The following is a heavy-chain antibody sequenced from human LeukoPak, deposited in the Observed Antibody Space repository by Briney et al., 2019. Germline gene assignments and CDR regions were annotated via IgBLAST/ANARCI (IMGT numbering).Heavy chain of an antibody. J-gene: IGHJ4*02. CDR2: ISSSSNYI. V-gene: IGHV3-21*01. Sequence: ECGGSLRLSCAASGFIFSSYSMNWARQAPGKGLEWVSSISSSSNYIYYADSVRGRFTISRDNAKNSLYLQMNSLRAEDTAVYYCAGGDGDYDYFDYWGQGMLVTVAS. CDR1: GFIFSSYS. CDR3: AGGDGDYDYFDY. D-gene: IGHD4-17*01.